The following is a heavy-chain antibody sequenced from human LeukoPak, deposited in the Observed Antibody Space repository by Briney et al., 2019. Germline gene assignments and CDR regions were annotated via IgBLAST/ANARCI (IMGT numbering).Heavy chain of an antibody. CDR1: GGSLSSYY. V-gene: IGHV4-34*01. CDR2: INHSRST. Sequence: SETLSLTCPLSGGSLSSYYWSWIRQPPGKGLEWIGEINHSRSTYYNPSLKSPVTISADTSKNEFSLKLSSVTAADTAVYYCARVGGIAAAVYDYWGQGTLVTVSS. J-gene: IGHJ4*02. D-gene: IGHD6-13*01. CDR3: ARVGGIAAAVYDY.